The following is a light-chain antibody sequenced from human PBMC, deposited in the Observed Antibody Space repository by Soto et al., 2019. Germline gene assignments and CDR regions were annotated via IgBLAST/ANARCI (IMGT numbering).Light chain of an antibody. CDR2: AIS. J-gene: IGKJ5*01. Sequence: DIQLTQSPSFLSASVGDRVTITCRASQGIGNYLGWYQQKPGKGPKRLVYAISSLHSGVPSRFSGSGSGTEFTLTISSLQPEDFATYYCLQYNDYPFTFGQGTRLEI. CDR1: QGIGNY. V-gene: IGKV1-17*01. CDR3: LQYNDYPFT.